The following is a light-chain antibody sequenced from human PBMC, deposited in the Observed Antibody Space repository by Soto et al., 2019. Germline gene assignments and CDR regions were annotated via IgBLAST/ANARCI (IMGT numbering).Light chain of an antibody. V-gene: IGKV3-11*01. CDR3: QQRKNWPPIT. J-gene: IGKJ5*01. CDR1: QNVDKF. Sequence: VELTQSPATLSLAPGETATLSCRAIQNVDKFLAWYQQRPGQPPRLLIFDSSNRATGVPVRFSGSGSGTVFTLTIGSLEPEDSAVYYCQQRKNWPPITFGQGTRLEIK. CDR2: DSS.